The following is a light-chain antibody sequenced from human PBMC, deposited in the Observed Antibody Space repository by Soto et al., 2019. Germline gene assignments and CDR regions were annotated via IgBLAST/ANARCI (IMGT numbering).Light chain of an antibody. CDR1: SSDVGGYNY. V-gene: IGLV2-14*01. CDR2: DVS. J-gene: IGLJ2*01. Sequence: QSALTQPASVSGSPGQSITISCTGTSSDVGGYNYVSWYQQHPGKAPKLMIYDVSNRTSGVSNRFSGSKSGNTASLTISGLQAEDEADYYCSSYTISSTLLVFGGGTKLTVL. CDR3: SSYTISSTLLV.